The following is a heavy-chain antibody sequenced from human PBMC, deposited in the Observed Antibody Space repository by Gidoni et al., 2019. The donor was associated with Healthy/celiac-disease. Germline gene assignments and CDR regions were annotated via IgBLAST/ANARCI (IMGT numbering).Heavy chain of an antibody. Sequence: QVQLQESGPGLVKPSQTLSLTCTVSGCSISSGGYYWSWIRQHPGKGLEWIGYIYYSGSTYYNPSLKSRVTISVDTSKNQFSLKLSSVTAADTAVYYCARGPPYYYDSSGYNWYFDLWGRGTLVPVSS. J-gene: IGHJ2*01. V-gene: IGHV4-31*03. CDR1: GCSISSGGYY. CDR3: ARGPPYYYDSSGYNWYFDL. CDR2: IYYSGST. D-gene: IGHD3-22*01.